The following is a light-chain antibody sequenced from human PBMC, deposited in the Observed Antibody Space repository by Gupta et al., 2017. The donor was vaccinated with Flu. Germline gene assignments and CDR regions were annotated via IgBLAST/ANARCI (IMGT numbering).Light chain of an antibody. Sequence: ISCAGSTSNIGAGYDVHWYQQIPGTAPRLLIYGNTNRPSGAPDRFSGSKSGTSASLAITGLQAEDEADYYCQSYDTSLSGLYVFGTGTKVTVL. CDR2: GNT. J-gene: IGLJ1*01. CDR3: QSYDTSLSGLYV. CDR1: TSNIGAGYD. V-gene: IGLV1-40*01.